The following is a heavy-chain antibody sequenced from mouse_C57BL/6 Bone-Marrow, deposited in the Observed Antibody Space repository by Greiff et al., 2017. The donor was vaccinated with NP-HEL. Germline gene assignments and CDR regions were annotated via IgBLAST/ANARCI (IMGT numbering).Heavy chain of an antibody. Sequence: QVQLQQSGPGLVQPSQRLSITCTVSGFSLTSYGVHWVRQSPGKGLEWLGVIWRGGSTDYNAAFMSRLSITKDNSKSQVFFKMNSLQADDTAIYYCAKRGGDGPYMDYWGQGTSVTVSS. J-gene: IGHJ4*01. CDR2: IWRGGST. CDR3: AKRGGDGPYMDY. D-gene: IGHD2-3*01. V-gene: IGHV2-5*01. CDR1: GFSLTSYG.